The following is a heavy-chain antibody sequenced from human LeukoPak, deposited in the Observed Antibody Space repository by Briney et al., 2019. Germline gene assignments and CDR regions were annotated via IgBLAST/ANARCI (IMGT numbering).Heavy chain of an antibody. CDR1: GFTFSSYA. D-gene: IGHD6-13*01. V-gene: IGHV3-30-3*01. Sequence: GRSLRLSCAASGFTFSSYAMHWVCQAPGKGLEWVAVISYDGSNKYYADSVRGRFTISRDNSKNTLWLQMNSLRVEDTAIYYCAKDRGNSWEKGQVYWGQGTLVTVSS. CDR3: AKDRGNSWEKGQVY. J-gene: IGHJ4*02. CDR2: ISYDGSNK.